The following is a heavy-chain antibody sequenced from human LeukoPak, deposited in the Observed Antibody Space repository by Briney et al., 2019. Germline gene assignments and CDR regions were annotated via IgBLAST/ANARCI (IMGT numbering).Heavy chain of an antibody. CDR1: GGSFTGYH. J-gene: IGHJ4*02. CDR2: INHRGHP. Sequence: PSETLSLTCAVYGGSFTGYHWNWIRQSPQRGLEWIGEINHRGHPHYNPSLESRLTISVDTSKNQFSLTLRSVTAADTAVYYCARDPTTVVTLPYYFDFWGQGTPVTVPS. V-gene: IGHV4-34*01. CDR3: ARDPTTVVTLPYYFDF. D-gene: IGHD4-23*01.